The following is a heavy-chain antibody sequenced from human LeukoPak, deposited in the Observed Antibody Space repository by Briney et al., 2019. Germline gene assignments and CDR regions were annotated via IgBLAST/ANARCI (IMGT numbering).Heavy chain of an antibody. V-gene: IGHV6-1*01. CDR2: TYYRSKWYN. J-gene: IGHJ5*02. Sequence: SQTLPLTCAISGDSVSSNSAAWNWIRQSPSRGLEWLGRTYYRSKWYNDYAVSVKSRITINPDTSKNQFSLQLNSVTPEDTAVYYCASSFYDSSGYYRGDWFDPWGQGTLVTVSS. CDR1: GDSVSSNSAA. CDR3: ASSFYDSSGYYRGDWFDP. D-gene: IGHD3-22*01.